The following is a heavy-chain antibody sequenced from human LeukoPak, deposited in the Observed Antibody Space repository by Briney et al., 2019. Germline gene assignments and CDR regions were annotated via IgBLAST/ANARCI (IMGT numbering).Heavy chain of an antibody. CDR3: ASALDDGVVNGWFDP. V-gene: IGHV4-39*07. D-gene: IGHD3-3*01. CDR1: GGSISSSSYY. CDR2: IYYSGST. Sequence: SETLSLTCTVSGGSISSSSYYWGWIRQPPGKGLEWIGSIYYSGSTYYNPSLKSRVTISVDTSKNQFSLKLSSVTAADTAVYYCASALDDGVVNGWFDPWGQGTLVTASS. J-gene: IGHJ5*02.